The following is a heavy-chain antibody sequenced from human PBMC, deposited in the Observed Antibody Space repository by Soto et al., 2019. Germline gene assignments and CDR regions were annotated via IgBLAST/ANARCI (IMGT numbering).Heavy chain of an antibody. D-gene: IGHD6-13*01. CDR2: IIPIFGTA. J-gene: IGHJ6*02. V-gene: IGHV1-69*13. CDR1: GGTFSSYA. Sequence: SVNGCCKGTGGTFSSYAISWGRQAPVQGLEWMGGIIPIFGTANYAQKFQGRVTITADESTSTAYMELSSLRSEDKAVYYCARDRSRGAANLRGRSKTYYYYGMDVWGQGTTVTVYS. CDR3: ARDRSRGAANLRGRSKTYYYYGMDV.